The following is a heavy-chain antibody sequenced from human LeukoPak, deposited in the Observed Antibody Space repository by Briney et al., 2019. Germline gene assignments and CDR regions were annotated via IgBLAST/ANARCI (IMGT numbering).Heavy chain of an antibody. Sequence: PSETLSLTCTVSGGSISSYYWSWIRQPPGKGLEWIGYIYYSGSTNYNPSLKSRVTISVDTSKNQFSLKLSSVTAADTAVYYCARVGAYGGNSAILDYWGQGTLVTVSS. CDR3: ARVGAYGGNSAILDY. CDR2: IYYSGST. J-gene: IGHJ4*02. V-gene: IGHV4-59*01. CDR1: GGSISSYY. D-gene: IGHD4-23*01.